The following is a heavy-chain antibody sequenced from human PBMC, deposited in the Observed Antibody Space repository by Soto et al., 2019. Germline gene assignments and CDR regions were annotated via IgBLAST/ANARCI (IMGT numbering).Heavy chain of an antibody. CDR3: ARHPEEDIEGGGDY. J-gene: IGHJ4*02. Sequence: QLQLQESGPGLVKPSETLSLTCTVSGGSISSSSYYWGWIRQPPGKGLEWIGSIYYSGSTYYNPSLKSRVTISVDTSKNQFPLKLSSVTAAETAVYYCARHPEEDIEGGGDYWGQGTLVTVSS. CDR2: IYYSGST. CDR1: GGSISSSSYY. D-gene: IGHD2-15*01. V-gene: IGHV4-39*01.